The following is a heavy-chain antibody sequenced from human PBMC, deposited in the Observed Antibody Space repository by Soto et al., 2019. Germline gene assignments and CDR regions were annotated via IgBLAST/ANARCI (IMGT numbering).Heavy chain of an antibody. CDR2: ITTTSSTM. D-gene: IGHD3-22*01. CDR1: GLIFSDYS. J-gene: IGHJ6*02. Sequence: GGSLRLSCTPSGLIFSDYSMNGVRQAPGKGLEWISYITTTSSTMYYADSVKGLFTISRDNAKNSLYLQMNSLRDEDTAVYYCSRDSSGRQYYGMDVWGQGTTVTVSS. V-gene: IGHV3-48*02. CDR3: SRDSSGRQYYGMDV.